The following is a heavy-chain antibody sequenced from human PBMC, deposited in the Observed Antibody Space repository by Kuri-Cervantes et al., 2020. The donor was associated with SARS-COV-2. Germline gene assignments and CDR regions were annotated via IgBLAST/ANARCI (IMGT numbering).Heavy chain of an antibody. CDR1: GFTFSSYA. J-gene: IGHJ6*02. Sequence: GESLKISCAASGFTFSSYAMHWVRQAPGKGLEWVAVISYDGSNKYYADSVKGRFTISRDNSKNTLYLQMNSLRAEDTAVYYCATLDSMDVWGQGTTVTVSS. CDR3: ATLDSMDV. D-gene: IGHD1-1*01. CDR2: ISYDGSNK. V-gene: IGHV3-30-3*01.